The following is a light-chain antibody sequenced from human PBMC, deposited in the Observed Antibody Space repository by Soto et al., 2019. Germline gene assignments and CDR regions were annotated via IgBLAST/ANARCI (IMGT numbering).Light chain of an antibody. CDR1: QSVSSY. CDR3: QQRSNWPHT. V-gene: IGKV3-11*01. J-gene: IGKJ2*01. CDR2: DAS. Sequence: EIVLTQSPASLSLSPGERATLSCRASQSVSSYLAWYQQKPGQAPRLLIYDASNRATGIPARFSGSRSGTDFTLTISSLQPEDFAVYYCQQRSNWPHTFGQGTKLEIK.